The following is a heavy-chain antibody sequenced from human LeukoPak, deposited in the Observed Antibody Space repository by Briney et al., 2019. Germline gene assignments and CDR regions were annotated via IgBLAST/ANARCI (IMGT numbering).Heavy chain of an antibody. CDR2: ISGSGGST. CDR3: ATQIDYDFWSGYYGY. Sequence: GGSLRLSCAASGYTFSSYAMSWVRQAPGKGLEWVSAISGSGGSTYYADSVKGRFTISRDNSKNTLYLQMNSLRAEDTAVYYCATQIDYDFWSGYYGYWGQGTLVTVSS. J-gene: IGHJ4*02. V-gene: IGHV3-23*01. D-gene: IGHD3-3*01. CDR1: GYTFSSYA.